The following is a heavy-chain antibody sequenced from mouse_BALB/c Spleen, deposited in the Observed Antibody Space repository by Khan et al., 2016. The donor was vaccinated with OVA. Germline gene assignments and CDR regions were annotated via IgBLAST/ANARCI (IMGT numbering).Heavy chain of an antibody. CDR3: ARVGYYGKGFAY. D-gene: IGHD2-1*01. CDR2: IYPNNDGP. V-gene: IGHV1S136*01. CDR1: GYTFTSYV. Sequence: EVQLQESGPELVKPGASVKMSCKASGYTFTSYVMHWVKQKPGQGLEWIGYIYPNNDGPEYNEKFKGKATLTSDKSSSTAYMELSSLTSEDSAVYYCARVGYYGKGFAYWCQGTLVTVSA. J-gene: IGHJ3*01.